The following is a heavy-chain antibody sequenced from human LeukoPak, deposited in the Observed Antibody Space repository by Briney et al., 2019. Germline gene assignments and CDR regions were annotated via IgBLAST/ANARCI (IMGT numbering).Heavy chain of an antibody. D-gene: IGHD3-10*01. CDR3: ARDRPAGGVRGVMRFAGPLGY. V-gene: IGHV1-69*13. Sequence: ASVKVSCKASGGTFSSYAISWVRQAPGQGLEWMGGIIPIFGAANYAQKFQGRVTITADESTSTAYMELSSLRSEDTAVYYCARDRPAGGVRGVMRFAGPLGYWGQGTLVTVSS. CDR2: IIPIFGAA. CDR1: GGTFSSYA. J-gene: IGHJ4*02.